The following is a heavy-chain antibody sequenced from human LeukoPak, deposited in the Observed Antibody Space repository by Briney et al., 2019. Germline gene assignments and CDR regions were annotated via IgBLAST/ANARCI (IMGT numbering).Heavy chain of an antibody. V-gene: IGHV3-30*02. CDR1: GFSFSDYG. CDR3: AKVSGPMASDY. D-gene: IGHD3-10*01. Sequence: PGGSLRLSCAASGFSFSDYGMQWVRQSPGKGLEWVAFIRFDGSKTYYADSVKARFTISRDNSKNTLYLQMNSLRAEDTAVYYCAKVSGPMASDYWGQGTLVTVSS. CDR2: IRFDGSKT. J-gene: IGHJ4*02.